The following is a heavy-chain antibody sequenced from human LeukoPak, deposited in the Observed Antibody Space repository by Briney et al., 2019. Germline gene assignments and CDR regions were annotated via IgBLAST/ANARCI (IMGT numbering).Heavy chain of an antibody. CDR1: GFTFNNYA. V-gene: IGHV3-23*01. CDR3: AKGGASRFDH. CDR2: ISGSGGST. D-gene: IGHD1-26*01. Sequence: PGGSLRLSCAASGFTFNNYAMSWVRQAPGKGLEWVSGISGSGGSTYYADSVKGRFIISRDNAKNSLYLQMNSLRAEDTAVYYCAKGGASRFDHWGQGTLVTVSS. J-gene: IGHJ4*02.